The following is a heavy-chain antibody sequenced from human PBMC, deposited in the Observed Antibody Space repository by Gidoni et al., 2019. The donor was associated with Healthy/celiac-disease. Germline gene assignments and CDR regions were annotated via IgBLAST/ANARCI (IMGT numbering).Heavy chain of an antibody. CDR2: FDPEDGET. D-gene: IGHD6-19*01. Sequence: VQLVQSGAEVQKPGASVKVSCKVSGYHLTELSMQWVRQAPGKGLEWMGGFDPEDGETIYAQKFQVRVTMTEDTSTDTAYMDLSSLKSDDTAVYYCATEYSSGWFAFDYWGQGTLVTVSS. CDR3: ATEYSSGWFAFDY. J-gene: IGHJ4*02. V-gene: IGHV1-24*01. CDR1: GYHLTELS.